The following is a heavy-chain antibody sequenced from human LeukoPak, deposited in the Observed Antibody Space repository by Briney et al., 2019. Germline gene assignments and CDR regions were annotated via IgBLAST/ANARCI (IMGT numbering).Heavy chain of an antibody. D-gene: IGHD4-17*01. CDR2: ISGSGGST. CDR3: AKDGSYGDYGENWFDP. Sequence: GESLRLSCAASGFTFSSYGMSWVRQAPGKGLEWVSAISGSGGSTYYADSVKGRFTISRDNSKNTLYLQMNSLRAEDTAVYYCAKDGSYGDYGENWFDPWGQGTLVTVSS. CDR1: GFTFSSYG. V-gene: IGHV3-23*01. J-gene: IGHJ5*02.